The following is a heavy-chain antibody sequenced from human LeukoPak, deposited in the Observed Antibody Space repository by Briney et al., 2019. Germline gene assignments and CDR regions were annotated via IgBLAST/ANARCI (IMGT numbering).Heavy chain of an antibody. CDR3: AREYCSSTSCEKNWFDP. D-gene: IGHD2-2*01. V-gene: IGHV4-61*02. J-gene: IGHJ5*02. CDR1: GGSISSGSYY. Sequence: PSQTLSLTCTVSGGSISSGSYYWSWIRQPAGKGLEWIGRIYTSGSTNYNPSLKSRVTISVDTSKNQFSLKLSSVTAADTAVYYCAREYCSSTSCEKNWFDPWGQGTLVTVSS. CDR2: IYTSGST.